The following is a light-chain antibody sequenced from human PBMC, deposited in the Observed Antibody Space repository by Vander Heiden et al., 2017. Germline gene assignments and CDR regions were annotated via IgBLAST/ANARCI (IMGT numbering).Light chain of an antibody. J-gene: IGKJ3*01. CDR1: QGISSY. CDR3: QQLNSYGLT. CDR2: AAS. V-gene: IGKV1-9*01. Sequence: DIQLTQSPSFLSASVGDRVTITCRASQGISSYLAWYQQKPGKAPKLLIYAASTLQSGVPSRFSRSGSGTEFTLTMSSLQPEDFATYYCQQLNSYGLTFEHGAKEG.